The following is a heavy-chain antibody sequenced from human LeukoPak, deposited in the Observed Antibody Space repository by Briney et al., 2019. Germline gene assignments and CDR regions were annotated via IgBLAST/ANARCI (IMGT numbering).Heavy chain of an antibody. CDR2: ISYDGSNK. J-gene: IGHJ4*02. V-gene: IGHV3-30-3*01. CDR3: ARDARGAYCGGDCSPYFDY. D-gene: IGHD2-21*02. CDR1: GFTFSSYA. Sequence: GGSLRLSCAASGFTFSSYAMHWVRQAPGKGLEWVAVISYDGSNKYYADSVKGRFTISRDNSKNTLYLQMNSLRAEDTAVYYCARDARGAYCGGDCSPYFDYWGQGTLVTVPS.